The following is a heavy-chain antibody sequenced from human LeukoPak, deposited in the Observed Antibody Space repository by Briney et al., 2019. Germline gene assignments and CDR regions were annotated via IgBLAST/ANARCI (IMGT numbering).Heavy chain of an antibody. V-gene: IGHV3-23*01. CDR1: GFTFSSSA. CDR3: ARDRGADILTAYSSGDY. CDR2: ISNNGGYT. Sequence: GGSLRLSCAASGFTFSSSAMSWVRQAPGKGLEWVSAISNNGGYTYYADSVQGRFTISRDNSKSTLCLQMNSLRAEDTAVYYCARDRGADILTAYSSGDYWGQGTLVTVSS. J-gene: IGHJ4*02. D-gene: IGHD3-9*01.